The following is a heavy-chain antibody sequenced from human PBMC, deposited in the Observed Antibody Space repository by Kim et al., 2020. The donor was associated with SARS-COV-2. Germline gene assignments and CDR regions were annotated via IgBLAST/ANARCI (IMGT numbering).Heavy chain of an antibody. Sequence: TTSCADSVKGRFTIARDIAKNTLYLQMNSLRGEDTAVYYCARVDNGMDVWGEGTTVTVSS. V-gene: IGHV3-74*01. D-gene: IGHD3-22*01. CDR2: TT. CDR3: ARVDNGMDV. J-gene: IGHJ6*04.